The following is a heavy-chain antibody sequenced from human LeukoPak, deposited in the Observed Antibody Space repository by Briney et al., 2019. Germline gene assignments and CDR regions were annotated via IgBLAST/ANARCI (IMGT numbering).Heavy chain of an antibody. V-gene: IGHV3-30-3*01. CDR2: ISYDGSNK. J-gene: IGHJ6*02. D-gene: IGHD2-2*02. CDR3: AKARDCSSTSCYIMSYGMGV. CDR1: GFTFSSYL. Sequence: PGGSLRLSCAASGFTFSSYLMYWVRQAPGKGLEWVAVISYDGSNKYYADSVKGRFTISRDNSKNTLYLQMNNLRGEDTAVYYCAKARDCSSTSCYIMSYGMGVWGQGTTVTVSS.